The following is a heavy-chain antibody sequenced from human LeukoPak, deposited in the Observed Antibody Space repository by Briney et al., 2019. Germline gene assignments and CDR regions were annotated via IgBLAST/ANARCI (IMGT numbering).Heavy chain of an antibody. V-gene: IGHV1-2*02. CDR3: ARGEACSSTSCYYWFDP. J-gene: IGHJ5*02. D-gene: IGHD2-2*01. CDR1: GYTFTGYY. CDR2: INPNSGGT. Sequence: ASVKVSCKASGYTFTGYYMHWVRQAAGQGLEWMGWINPNSGGTNYAQKFQGRVTMTRDTSISTAYMELSRLRSDDTAVYYCARGEACSSTSCYYWFDPWGQGTLVTVSS.